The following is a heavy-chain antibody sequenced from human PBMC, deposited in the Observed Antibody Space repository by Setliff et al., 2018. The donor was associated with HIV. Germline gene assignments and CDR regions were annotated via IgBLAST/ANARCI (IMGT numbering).Heavy chain of an antibody. D-gene: IGHD3-3*01. Sequence: ETLSLTCTVSGGSISSYYWSWIRQPPGKGLEWVSSLSGSGDSTYYADSVKGRFTISRDNSKNTLYLQMKSLRAEDTAVYYCARSKTFYDFWGGYYTHGAFKIWGLGTMVTVSS. CDR1: GGSISSYY. CDR3: ARSKTFYDFWGGYYTHGAFKI. V-gene: IGHV3-23*01. J-gene: IGHJ3*02. CDR2: LSGSGDST.